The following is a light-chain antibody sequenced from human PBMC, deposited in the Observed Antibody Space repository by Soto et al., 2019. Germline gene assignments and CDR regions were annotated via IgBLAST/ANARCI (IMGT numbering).Light chain of an antibody. CDR3: AAWDDSLSGPLRV. CDR2: SNN. J-gene: IGLJ1*01. Sequence: QSVLTQPPSTSGTPGQTVTISCSGNSSNIGSNTVNCYQQLPGTAPKLLIYSNNQRPSGVPDRFSGSKSGTSASLAISGLQSEDEADYYCAAWDDSLSGPLRVFGTGTKVTVL. CDR1: SSNIGSNT. V-gene: IGLV1-44*01.